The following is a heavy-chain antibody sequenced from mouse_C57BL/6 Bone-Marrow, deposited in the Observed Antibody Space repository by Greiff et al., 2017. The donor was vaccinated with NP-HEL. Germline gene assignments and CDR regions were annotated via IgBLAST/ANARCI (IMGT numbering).Heavy chain of an antibody. J-gene: IGHJ4*01. V-gene: IGHV1-69*01. CDR3: ASAGITTVVATRAMYY. Sequence: QVQLQQPGAELVMPGASVKLSCKASGYTFTSYWMHWVKQRPGQGLEWIGEIDPSDSYTNYNQKFKGKSTLTVDKSSSTAYMQLSSLTSEDSAVYYCASAGITTVVATRAMYYWGQGTSVTVSS. D-gene: IGHD1-1*01. CDR1: GYTFTSYW. CDR2: IDPSDSYT.